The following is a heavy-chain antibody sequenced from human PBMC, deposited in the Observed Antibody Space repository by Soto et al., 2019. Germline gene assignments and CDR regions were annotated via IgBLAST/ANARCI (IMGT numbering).Heavy chain of an antibody. V-gene: IGHV2-26*01. CDR3: ARIAADSSIWYGGYYSYGMDV. Sequence: QVTLKESGPVLVKPTETLTLTCTVSGFSLSNARMGVSWIRQPPGKALEWLAHIFSNDEKSYSTSLKSRLTISKDTSKSQVVLTMTNMDPVDTATYYCARIAADSSIWYGGYYSYGMDVWGQGTTVTVSS. CDR1: GFSLSNARMG. J-gene: IGHJ6*02. CDR2: IFSNDEK. D-gene: IGHD6-13*01.